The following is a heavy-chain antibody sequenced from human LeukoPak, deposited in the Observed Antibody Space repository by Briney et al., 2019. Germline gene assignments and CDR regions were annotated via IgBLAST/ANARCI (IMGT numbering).Heavy chain of an antibody. CDR2: IRYDGSNK. J-gene: IGHJ3*02. Sequence: GGSLRLSCAASGFTFSSYGMHWVRQAPGKGLEWVAVIRYDGSNKYYADSVKGRFTISRDNSKNTLYLQMNSLRAEDTAVYYCAREYRGRARLLGRGRPFDAFDIWGQGTMVTVSS. CDR1: GFTFSSYG. V-gene: IGHV3-33*01. CDR3: AREYRGRARLLGRGRPFDAFDI. D-gene: IGHD2-15*01.